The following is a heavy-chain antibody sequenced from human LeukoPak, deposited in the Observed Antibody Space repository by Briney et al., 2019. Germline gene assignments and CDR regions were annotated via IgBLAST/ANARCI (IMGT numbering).Heavy chain of an antibody. V-gene: IGHV1-18*01. CDR1: GYTFTSYG. CDR2: ISAYNGNT. D-gene: IGHD2-21*02. CDR3: AYCGGDCYSRWFDP. J-gene: IGHJ5*02. Sequence: ASVKDSCKASGYTFTSYGISWVRQAPGQGLEWMGWISAYNGNTNYAQKLQGRVTMTTDTSTSTAYMELRSLRSDDTAVYYCAYCGGDCYSRWFDPWGQGTLVTVSS.